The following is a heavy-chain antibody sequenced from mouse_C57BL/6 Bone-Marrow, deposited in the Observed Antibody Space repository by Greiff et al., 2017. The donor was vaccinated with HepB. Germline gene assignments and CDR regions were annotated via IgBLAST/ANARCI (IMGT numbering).Heavy chain of an antibody. J-gene: IGHJ2*01. V-gene: IGHV1-69*01. CDR1: GYTFTSYW. Sequence: QVQLQQPGAELVMPGASVKLSCKASGYTFTSYWMHWVKQRPGQGLEWIGEIDPSDSYTNYNQKFKGKSTLTVDKSSSTAYMQLSSLTSEDSAVYYCAINNYFDYWGQGTTLTDSS. CDR2: IDPSDSYT. CDR3: AINNYFDY.